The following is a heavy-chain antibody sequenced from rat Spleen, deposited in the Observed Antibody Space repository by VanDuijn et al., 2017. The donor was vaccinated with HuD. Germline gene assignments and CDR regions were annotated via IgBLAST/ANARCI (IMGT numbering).Heavy chain of an antibody. CDR2: IWAGGST. CDR1: GFSLTSNG. Sequence: QVQLKESGPGLVQPSQTLSLTCTVSGFSLTSNGVGWVRQPLGKGLVWMGTIWAGGSTNYNSAVQSRLSISRDTSKSQVFLKMNSLQPEDTATYYCTTQGIIRVPLFDYWGQGVMVTVSS. V-gene: IGHV2-72*01. CDR3: TTQGIIRVPLFDY. J-gene: IGHJ2*01. D-gene: IGHD4-3*01.